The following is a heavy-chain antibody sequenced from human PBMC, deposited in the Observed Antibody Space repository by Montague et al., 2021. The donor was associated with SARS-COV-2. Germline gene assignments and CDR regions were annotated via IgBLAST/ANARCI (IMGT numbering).Heavy chain of an antibody. Sequence: SETLSLTCTVSGGSISSYYCGWIRQPPGKGLEWIGYIYYSGSTNXNPSLKSRVTISVDTSKNQFSLKLSSVTAADTAVYYCARALYCSGGSCYPNWFDPWGQGTLVTVSS. CDR2: IYYSGST. V-gene: IGHV4-59*01. CDR1: GGSISSYY. D-gene: IGHD2-15*01. J-gene: IGHJ5*02. CDR3: ARALYCSGGSCYPNWFDP.